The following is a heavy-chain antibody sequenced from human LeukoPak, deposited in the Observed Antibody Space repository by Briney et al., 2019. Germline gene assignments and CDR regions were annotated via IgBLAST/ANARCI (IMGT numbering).Heavy chain of an antibody. V-gene: IGHV1-2*02. CDR2: INPNSGGK. CDR1: GYTFTGYY. J-gene: IGHJ4*02. D-gene: IGHD2-21*02. CDR3: AREGVVVTATFDY. Sequence: ASVKVSCKASGYTFTGYYMHWVRQAPGQGLEWMGWINPNSGGKNYAQKFQGRVTMTSDTSISTAYMELSRLRSDDTAVYYCAREGVVVTATFDYWGQGTLVTVSS.